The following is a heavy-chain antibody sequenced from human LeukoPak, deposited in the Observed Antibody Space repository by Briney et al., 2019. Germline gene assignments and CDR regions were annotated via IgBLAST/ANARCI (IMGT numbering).Heavy chain of an antibody. Sequence: GGSLRLSCAASGFTLRNCWMHWVRQTPGKGLLWVSRINGDGTSATYAGSVKGRFTISRDNAKNTLYLQMNSLRAEDTAVYYCARVAYCGGDCYSLDYYYMDVWGKGTTVTVSS. J-gene: IGHJ6*03. V-gene: IGHV3-74*01. CDR2: INGDGTSA. D-gene: IGHD2-21*02. CDR3: ARVAYCGGDCYSLDYYYMDV. CDR1: GFTLRNCW.